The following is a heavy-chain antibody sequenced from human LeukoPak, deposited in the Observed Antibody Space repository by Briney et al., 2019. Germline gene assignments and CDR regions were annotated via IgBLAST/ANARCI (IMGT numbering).Heavy chain of an antibody. D-gene: IGHD3-10*01. V-gene: IGHV3-30*03. Sequence: PGGSLRLSCAASGFTFSTYIMNWVRQTPGKGLEWVAAISYDGSNKYYADSVKGRFTISRDNSKNTLYLQMNSLRAEDTAVYYCARDHPGFALHGPLLYWGQGTLVTVSS. CDR2: ISYDGSNK. CDR1: GFTFSTYI. J-gene: IGHJ4*02. CDR3: ARDHPGFALHGPLLY.